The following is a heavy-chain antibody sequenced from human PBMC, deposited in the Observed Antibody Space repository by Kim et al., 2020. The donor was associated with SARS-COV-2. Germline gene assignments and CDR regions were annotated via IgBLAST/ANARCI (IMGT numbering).Heavy chain of an antibody. CDR2: IYYSGST. J-gene: IGHJ5*02. CDR1: GGSISGYY. CDR3: ARDCSSDHWSGFFGH. V-gene: IGHV4-59*13. Sequence: SETLSLTCTVSGGSISGYYWSWIRQPPGKGLEWIGYIYYSGSTKYNPSLKSRVTISVDTSKNQFSLKLSSGTAADTAVYYCARDCSSDHWSGFFGHWGQGTLVTVSS. D-gene: IGHD3-3*01.